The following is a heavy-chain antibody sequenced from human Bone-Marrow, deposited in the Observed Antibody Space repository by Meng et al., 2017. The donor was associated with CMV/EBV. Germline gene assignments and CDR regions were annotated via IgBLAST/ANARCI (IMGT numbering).Heavy chain of an antibody. V-gene: IGHV3-23*03. D-gene: IGHD4-17*01. J-gene: IGHJ4*02. CDR1: GFTFSSYA. CDR2: IYSGGNST. Sequence: GESLKISCAASGFTFSSYAMSWVRQAPGKGLEWVSVIYSGGNSTYYADSVKGRFTISRDNSKNTLYLQMNSLRAEDTAVYYCAAERGGWGYGDSTSDYWGQGTLVTVSS. CDR3: AAERGGWGYGDSTSDY.